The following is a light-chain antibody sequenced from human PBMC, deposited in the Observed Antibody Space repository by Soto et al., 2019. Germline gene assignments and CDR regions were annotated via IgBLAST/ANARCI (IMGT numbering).Light chain of an antibody. V-gene: IGKV1-5*03. CDR3: QQYSRLWS. J-gene: IGKJ1*01. CDR1: ESMSTW. CDR2: GAS. Sequence: GDRVTITCRASESMSTWLAWYQQKPGKAPKLLIYGASSLESGVPPRFSGDGSGTEFTLTISSLQRDDFGIYYCQQYSRLWSFGQGTKV.